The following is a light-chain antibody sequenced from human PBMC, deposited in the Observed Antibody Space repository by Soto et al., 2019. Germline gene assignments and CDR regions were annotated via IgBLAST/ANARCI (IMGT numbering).Light chain of an antibody. Sequence: EIVLTQSPGPLSLSPGERSTLSFRASQSVSSSYLAWYQQKPGQAPRLLIYGASSRATGIPDRFTGSGSGTDFTLTISRLEPEDFAVYYCQQYGSSPTFGQGTKVDI. J-gene: IGKJ1*01. CDR2: GAS. V-gene: IGKV3-20*01. CDR3: QQYGSSPT. CDR1: QSVSSSY.